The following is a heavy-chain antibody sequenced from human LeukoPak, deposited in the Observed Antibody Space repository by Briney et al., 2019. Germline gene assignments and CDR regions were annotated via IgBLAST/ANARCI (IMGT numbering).Heavy chain of an antibody. J-gene: IGHJ3*02. CDR3: ARVGGPNSGRDAFDI. Sequence: SETLSLTCTASGGSISSYYWSWIRQPAGKGLEWIGRIYTSGSTNYNPSLKSRVTMSVDTSKNQFSLKLSSVTAADTAVYYCARVGGPNSGRDAFDIWGQGTMVTVSS. D-gene: IGHD3-16*01. CDR2: IYTSGST. V-gene: IGHV4-4*07. CDR1: GGSISSYY.